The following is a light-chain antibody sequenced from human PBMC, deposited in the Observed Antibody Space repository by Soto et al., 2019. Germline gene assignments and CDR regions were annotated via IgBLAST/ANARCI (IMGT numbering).Light chain of an antibody. CDR3: QLYGSSPKT. CDR1: QTISSTY. V-gene: IGKV3-20*01. Sequence: ELGLTQSPGTLSLSPGERATLSCRATQTISSTYLDWYQQKPGQAPKLLIHGASTRATGSPDRFSGSGSGTDFTFTISSLEPEDWAVYYCQLYGSSPKTLGQGTKVEV. CDR2: GAS. J-gene: IGKJ1*01.